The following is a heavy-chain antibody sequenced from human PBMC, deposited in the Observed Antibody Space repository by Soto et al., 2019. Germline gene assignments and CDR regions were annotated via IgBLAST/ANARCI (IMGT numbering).Heavy chain of an antibody. CDR3: ARDSSEAQYYYGMDV. V-gene: IGHV3-30-3*01. Sequence: GGSLRLSCAASGFTFSSYAMHWVRQAPGKGLEWVAVISYDGSNKYYADSVKGRFTISRDNSKNTLYLQMNSLRAEDTAVYYCARDSSEAQYYYGMDVWGQGTTVTVSS. CDR1: GFTFSSYA. CDR2: ISYDGSNK. J-gene: IGHJ6*02.